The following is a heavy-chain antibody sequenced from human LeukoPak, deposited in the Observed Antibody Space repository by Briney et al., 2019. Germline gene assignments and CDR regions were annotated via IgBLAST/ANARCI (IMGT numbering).Heavy chain of an antibody. J-gene: IGHJ5*02. CDR2: TYWNDDQ. D-gene: IGHD2-2*03. Sequence: SSPTLVKPTQTLTLTCTFSGFSLSTSGVGVAWMRQSPGQAPEWLAVTYWNDDQRYSPSLKSRLTITKDTSKNQVVLTMTNMDPADTATYHCAHNGLYHWGQGTLVTVSS. CDR3: AHNGLYH. V-gene: IGHV2-5*01. CDR1: GFSLSTSGVG.